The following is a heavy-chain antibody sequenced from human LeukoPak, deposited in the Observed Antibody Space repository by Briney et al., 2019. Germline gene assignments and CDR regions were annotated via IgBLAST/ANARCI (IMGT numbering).Heavy chain of an antibody. D-gene: IGHD2-15*01. CDR3: AREQCSGGSCYMFDY. CDR1: GCSISSGSY. V-gene: IGHV4-38-2*02. CDR2: IYHSGST. J-gene: IGHJ4*01. Sequence: SETLSLTCTVSGCSISSGSYWGWIRQPPGKGLEWIGTIYHSGSTYYNPSLKSRVTMSVGTSKNQFSLNLSTVTAADTAVYYCAREQCSGGSCYMFDYWGHGTLVTVSS.